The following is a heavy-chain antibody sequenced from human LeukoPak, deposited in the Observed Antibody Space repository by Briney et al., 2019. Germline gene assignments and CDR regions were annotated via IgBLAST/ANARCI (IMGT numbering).Heavy chain of an antibody. J-gene: IGHJ4*02. V-gene: IGHV3-66*01. CDR3: ARDESEMATIADY. D-gene: IGHD5-24*01. Sequence: GGSLRLSCAASEFSVGSNYMTWVRQAPGKGLEWVSLIYSGGSTYYADSVKGRFTISRDNSKNTLYLQMNSLRAEDTAVYYCARDESEMATIADYWGQGTLVTVSS. CDR1: EFSVGSNY. CDR2: IYSGGST.